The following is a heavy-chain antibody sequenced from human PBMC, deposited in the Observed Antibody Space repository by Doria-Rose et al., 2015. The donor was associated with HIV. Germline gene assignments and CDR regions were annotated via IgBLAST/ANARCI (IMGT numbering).Heavy chain of an antibody. CDR2: INHSGNR. V-gene: IGHV4-34*01. CDR3: ARRPPYSSSWKY. D-gene: IGHD6-13*01. J-gene: IGHJ4*02. Sequence: QLQQWGAGLLKPSETLSLTCAVYGGSFSGYYWSWIRQSPGKGLQWIGEINHSGNRNYNPSLNSRVTVSVDTSKNQFSLKLRSVTAADTAVYYCARRPPYSSSWKYWGQGTLVTVSS. CDR1: GGSFSGYY.